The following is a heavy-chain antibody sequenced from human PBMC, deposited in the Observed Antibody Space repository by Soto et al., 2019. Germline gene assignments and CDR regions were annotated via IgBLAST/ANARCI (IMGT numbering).Heavy chain of an antibody. J-gene: IGHJ4*02. CDR1: GGTFSSYT. V-gene: IGHV1-69*02. CDR2: IIPILGIA. Sequence: QVQLVQSGAEVKKPGSSVKVSCKASGGTFSSYTISWVRQAPGQGLEWMGRIIPILGIANYAQKFQGRVTITADKSTSTAYMELSSLRSEDTAVYYCARSSYSGRYATIQVDYWGQGTLGTVSS. CDR3: ARSSYSGRYATIQVDY. D-gene: IGHD1-26*01.